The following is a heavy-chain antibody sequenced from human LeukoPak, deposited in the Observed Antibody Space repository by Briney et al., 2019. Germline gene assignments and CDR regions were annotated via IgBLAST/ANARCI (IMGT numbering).Heavy chain of an antibody. CDR1: RFTFSSYS. J-gene: IGHJ4*02. V-gene: IGHV3-21*01. D-gene: IGHD6-19*01. Sequence: GGSLRLSCAASRFTFSSYSMNWVRQAPGKGLEWVSSISSSSSYIYYADSVKGRFTISRDNAKSSLYLQMNSLRAEDTAVYYCARERGSVAGTLDTDYWGQGTLVTVSS. CDR3: ARERGSVAGTLDTDY. CDR2: ISSSSSYI.